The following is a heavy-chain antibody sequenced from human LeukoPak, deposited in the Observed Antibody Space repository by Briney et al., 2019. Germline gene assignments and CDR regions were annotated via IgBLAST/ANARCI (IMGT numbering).Heavy chain of an antibody. CDR3: ARVRSSWIVVPAAIGY. J-gene: IGHJ4*02. D-gene: IGHD2-2*01. CDR1: GFTFSSYW. CDR2: IKQDGSEK. V-gene: IGHV3-7*01. Sequence: GGSLRLSCAASGFTFSSYWMSWVRQAPGKGLEWVANIKQDGSEKYYVDSVKGRFTISRDNAKNSLYLQMNSLRAEDTAVYYCARVRSSWIVVPAAIGYWGQGTLVTVSS.